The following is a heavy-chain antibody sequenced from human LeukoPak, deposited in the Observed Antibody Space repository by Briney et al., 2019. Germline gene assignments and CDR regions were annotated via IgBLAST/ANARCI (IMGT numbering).Heavy chain of an antibody. D-gene: IGHD6-13*01. CDR1: GYSISNGYY. J-gene: IGHJ2*01. Sequence: SETLSLTCTVSGYSISNGYYWGWIRQPPGKGLEWIGSIYHSGSIYYNPSLKSRVTISVDTSKNQFSLKLSSVTAADTAVYYCARSRYSSSWSGLWYFDLWGRGTLVTVSS. CDR3: ARSRYSSSWSGLWYFDL. CDR2: IYHSGSI. V-gene: IGHV4-38-2*02.